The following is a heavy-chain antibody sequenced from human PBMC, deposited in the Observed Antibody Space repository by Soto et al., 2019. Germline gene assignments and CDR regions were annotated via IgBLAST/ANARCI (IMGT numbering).Heavy chain of an antibody. J-gene: IGHJ4*02. Sequence: QVQLVQSGAEVKRPGSSVKVSCKASGDTFSFYSINWVRQAPGLGLEWMGRVNPILRMSNCAQRVQGRVTMTADQSTSTACRELSGLRSEDWAIYCGATSFGLGYRALNYGGQGALVTVSS. CDR1: GDTFSFYS. V-gene: IGHV1-69*04. CDR3: ATSFGLGYRALNY. D-gene: IGHD3-16*01. CDR2: VNPILRMS.